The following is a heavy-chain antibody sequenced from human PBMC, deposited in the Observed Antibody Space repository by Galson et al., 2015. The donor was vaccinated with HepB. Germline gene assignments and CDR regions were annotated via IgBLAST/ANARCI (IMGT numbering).Heavy chain of an antibody. V-gene: IGHV3-7*03. CDR1: GFTFSTYW. Sequence: SLRLSCAASGFTFSTYWMNWVRQAPGKGLEWVANINQDGNRKYYVDSVKGRFTISRDNAKNSLYLQVSSLRAEDTAVYYCATRATSGSYYVVDYWGQGTLVTVSS. D-gene: IGHD1-26*01. CDR2: INQDGNRK. J-gene: IGHJ4*02. CDR3: ATRATSGSYYVVDY.